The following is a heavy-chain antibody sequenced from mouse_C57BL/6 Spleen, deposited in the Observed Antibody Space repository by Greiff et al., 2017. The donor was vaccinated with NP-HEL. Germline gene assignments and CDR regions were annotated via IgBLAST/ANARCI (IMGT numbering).Heavy chain of an antibody. Sequence: EVHLVESGGGLVKPGGSLKLSCAASGFTFSSFAMSWVRQTPEKRLEWVATISDGGSYTYYPDNVKGRFTISRDNAKNNLYLQMSHLKSEDTAMYYCARDLTTDYYAMDYWGQGTSVTVSS. J-gene: IGHJ4*01. CDR1: GFTFSSFA. CDR2: ISDGGSYT. D-gene: IGHD1-1*01. CDR3: ARDLTTDYYAMDY. V-gene: IGHV5-4*01.